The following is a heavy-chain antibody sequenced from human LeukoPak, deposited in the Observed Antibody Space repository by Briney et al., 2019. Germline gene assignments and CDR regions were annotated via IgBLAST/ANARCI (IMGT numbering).Heavy chain of an antibody. D-gene: IGHD6-25*01. Sequence: PSETLSLTCAVFGGSFNGYYWTWIRQPPGKGLEWIGEINHSGSTDYNPSLKSRVTISVDTSKNQFSLKLNSVTAADTAVYYCARGQLRLSNWGQGSLVIVSS. V-gene: IGHV4-34*01. J-gene: IGHJ4*02. CDR3: ARGQLRLSN. CDR2: INHSGST. CDR1: GGSFNGYY.